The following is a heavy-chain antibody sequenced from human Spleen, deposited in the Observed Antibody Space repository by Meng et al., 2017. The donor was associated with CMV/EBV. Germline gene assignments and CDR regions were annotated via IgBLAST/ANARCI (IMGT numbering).Heavy chain of an antibody. CDR3: ARNFARGLDV. J-gene: IGHJ6*02. Sequence: GGSLRLSCAASGFTFSSSWLHWARQAPGKGVVWVSRINTDGSGTGYADSVKGRFTISRDNAKNTLYLQMNNLRAEDTAVYYCARNFARGLDVWGQGTTVTVSS. D-gene: IGHD2/OR15-2a*01. CDR1: GFTFSSSW. CDR2: INTDGSGT. V-gene: IGHV3-74*01.